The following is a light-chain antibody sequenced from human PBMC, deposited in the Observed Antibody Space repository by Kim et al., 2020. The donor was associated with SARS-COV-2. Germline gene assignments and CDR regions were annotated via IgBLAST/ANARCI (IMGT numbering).Light chain of an antibody. CDR2: GAS. CDR3: QQYGSSPRT. CDR1: HRVSSNY. J-gene: IGKJ4*01. Sequence: EIVLTQSPGTLSLSPGERATLSCRASHRVSSNYLAWYQQKPGQAPRLLIYGASSRATGIPDRFSGSGSGTDFTLTISRLEPEDFAVFYCQQYGSSPRTFGGGTKVDIK. V-gene: IGKV3-20*01.